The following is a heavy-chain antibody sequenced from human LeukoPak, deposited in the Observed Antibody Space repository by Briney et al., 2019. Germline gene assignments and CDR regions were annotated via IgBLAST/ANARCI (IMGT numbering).Heavy chain of an antibody. Sequence: GSLRLSCAASGFTFSSYAMSWVRQAPGKGLEWVSAISGSGGSTYYADSVKGRFTISRDNSKNTLYLQMNSLRAEDTAVYYCARNYDSSGYYSPGGYWGQGTLVTVSS. CDR1: GFTFSSYA. CDR2: ISGSGGST. J-gene: IGHJ4*02. V-gene: IGHV3-23*01. CDR3: ARNYDSSGYYSPGGY. D-gene: IGHD3-22*01.